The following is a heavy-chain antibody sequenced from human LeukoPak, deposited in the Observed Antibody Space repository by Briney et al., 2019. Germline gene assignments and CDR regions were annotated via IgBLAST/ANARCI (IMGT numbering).Heavy chain of an antibody. CDR3: AKDTDDFWSGAFDY. CDR2: ISWNSGSI. V-gene: IGHV3-9*01. J-gene: IGHJ4*02. D-gene: IGHD3-3*01. CDR1: GFTFDDYA. Sequence: PGGSLRLSCAASGFTFDDYAMHWVRQAPGKGLEWVSGISWNSGSIGYADSVKGRFTISRDNAKNSLYLQMNSLRAEDTALYYCAKDTDDFWSGAFDYWSQGTLVTVSS.